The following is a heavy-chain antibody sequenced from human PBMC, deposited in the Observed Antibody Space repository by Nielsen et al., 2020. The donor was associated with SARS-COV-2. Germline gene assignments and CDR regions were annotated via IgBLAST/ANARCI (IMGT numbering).Heavy chain of an antibody. Sequence: GGSLRLSCAASGFTFSSYGMHWVRQAPGKGLEWVTGISYDGSRKYFADSVKGRFTVSRDNSKNTLYLDLNSLRPEDTAVYYCTNSRGGDTSGWYEFDYWGQGTLVTVSS. D-gene: IGHD6-19*01. CDR3: TNSRGGDTSGWYEFDY. J-gene: IGHJ4*02. V-gene: IGHV3-30*18. CDR2: ISYDGSRK. CDR1: GFTFSSYG.